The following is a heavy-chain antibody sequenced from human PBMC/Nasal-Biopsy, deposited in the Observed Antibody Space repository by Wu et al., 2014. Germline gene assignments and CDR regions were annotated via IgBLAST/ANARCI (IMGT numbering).Heavy chain of an antibody. D-gene: IGHD5-12*01. CDR1: GFTFSSYS. CDR3: ARGYSTYTGNDVDS. J-gene: IGHJ5*01. V-gene: IGHV3-48*04. Sequence: LRLSCAASGFTFSSYSMTWVRQAPGKGLECLAFISASGTAIAYADSVKGRFAVSRDNAQNSLSLQMNNLRAEDTAVYYCARGYSTYTGNDVDSWGQGTLVTVSS. CDR2: ISASGTAI.